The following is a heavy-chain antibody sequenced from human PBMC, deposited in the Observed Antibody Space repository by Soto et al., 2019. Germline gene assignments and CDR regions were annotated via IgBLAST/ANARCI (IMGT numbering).Heavy chain of an antibody. V-gene: IGHV2-5*01. CDR3: AHLLWFGDGALEV. D-gene: IGHD3-10*01. J-gene: IGHJ3*01. CDR1: GFSLSTSGVG. CDR2: IHWHDTE. Sequence: QITLKESGPTQVQPTQTLTLTCTFSGFSLSTSGVGVAWIRQPPGKDLEFLALIHWHDTEGDRSSLTSRPTFRKDTSKNQVVLTMSNVDPVDTAPYYCAHLLWFGDGALEVWGQGKMVTVSS.